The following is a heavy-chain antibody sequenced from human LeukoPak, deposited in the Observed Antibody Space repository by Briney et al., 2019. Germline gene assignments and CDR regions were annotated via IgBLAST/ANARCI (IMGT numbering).Heavy chain of an antibody. D-gene: IGHD3-10*01. CDR1: GGTFSSYA. CDR3: ARDKTYGSGSYLDC. J-gene: IGHJ4*02. V-gene: IGHV1-69*13. CDR2: IIPIFGTA. Sequence: SVKVSCKASGGTFSSYAISWVRQAPGQGLEWMGGIIPIFGTANYAQKFQGRVTITADESTSTAYMELSSLRSEDTAVYYCARDKTYGSGSYLDCWGQGTLVTVSS.